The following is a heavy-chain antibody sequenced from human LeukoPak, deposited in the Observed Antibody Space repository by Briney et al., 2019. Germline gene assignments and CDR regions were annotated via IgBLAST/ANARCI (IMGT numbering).Heavy chain of an antibody. D-gene: IGHD3-9*01. J-gene: IGHJ4*02. CDR3: AGADYDILTGYYENEYYFDY. Sequence: PSETLSLTCTVSGGSISTYYWSWIRQPPGKGLEWIGYIYYSGSTYYNPSLKSRVTISVDTSKNQFSLKLSSVTAADTAVYYCAGADYDILTGYYENEYYFDYWGQGTLVTVSS. CDR1: GGSISTYY. CDR2: IYYSGST. V-gene: IGHV4-59*01.